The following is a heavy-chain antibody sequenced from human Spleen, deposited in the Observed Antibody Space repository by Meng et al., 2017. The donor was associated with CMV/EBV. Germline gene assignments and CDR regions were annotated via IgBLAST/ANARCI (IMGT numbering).Heavy chain of an antibody. V-gene: IGHV5-51*01. D-gene: IGHD2-2*01. CDR3: ARQLDTRTWDNWFDP. CDR1: GYSFTSYW. CDR2: IYPGDSDT. Sequence: KVSCKGSGYSFTSYWIAWVRQMPGKGLEWMGIIYPGDSDTTYSPSFQGQVTISADNSISTTYLQWSSLKASDTAMYYCARQLDTRTWDNWFDPWGHGTLVTVSS. J-gene: IGHJ5*02.